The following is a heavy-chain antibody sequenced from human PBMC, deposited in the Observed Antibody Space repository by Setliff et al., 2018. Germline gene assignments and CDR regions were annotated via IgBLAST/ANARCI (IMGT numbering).Heavy chain of an antibody. Sequence: GGSLRLSCAASGFTFSTYAMSWVRQAPGKGLEWVSTIYSGDRNTFYTDSVKGRFTIFRDGSKNTLYLQMTSLRAEDTAVYYCAKPQVELRWGFESWGQGTPVTVSS. D-gene: IGHD1-7*01. CDR2: IYSGDRNT. CDR1: GFTFSTYA. CDR3: AKPQVELRWGFES. J-gene: IGHJ4*02. V-gene: IGHV3-23*03.